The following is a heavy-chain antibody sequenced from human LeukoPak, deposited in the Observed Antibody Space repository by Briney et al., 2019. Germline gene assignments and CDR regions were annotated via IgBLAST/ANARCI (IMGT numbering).Heavy chain of an antibody. Sequence: GGSLRLSCAASGFTFSSYWMHWVRQAPGKGLVWVSRINSDGSSTSYADPVKGRFTISRDNAKNTLYLQMNSLRAEDTAVYYCAREVSSSWHYDYWGQGTLVTVSS. J-gene: IGHJ4*02. V-gene: IGHV3-74*01. CDR1: GFTFSSYW. D-gene: IGHD6-13*01. CDR3: AREVSSSWHYDY. CDR2: INSDGSST.